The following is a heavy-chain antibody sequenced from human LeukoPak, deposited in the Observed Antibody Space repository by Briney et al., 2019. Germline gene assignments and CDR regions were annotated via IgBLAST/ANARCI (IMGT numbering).Heavy chain of an antibody. J-gene: IGHJ4*02. Sequence: ASVKVSCKASGYTFTSYGISWVRQAPGQGLEWMGWISAYNGNTNYAQKLQGRVTMTTDTSTSTAYMELRSLRSDDTAVYYCAKDLAVLPGSGLDYWGQGTLVTVSS. CDR3: AKDLAVLPGSGLDY. D-gene: IGHD3-10*02. CDR1: GYTFTSYG. V-gene: IGHV1-18*01. CDR2: ISAYNGNT.